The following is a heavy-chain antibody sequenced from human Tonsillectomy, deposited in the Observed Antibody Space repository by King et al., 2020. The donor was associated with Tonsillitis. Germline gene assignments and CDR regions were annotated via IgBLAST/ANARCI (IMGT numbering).Heavy chain of an antibody. Sequence: VQLVESGGALVQPGGSLRLSCSASGFTFSNYNMNWVRQAPGKGLEWISYINADTTATYYADSVKGRFTISGDNAKGSLSLQMDSLRAEDTAVYYCARADSGYSSTWSFWGRGTLVTVSS. CDR2: INADTTAT. CDR1: GFTFSNYN. CDR3: ARADSGYSSTWSF. J-gene: IGHJ4*02. V-gene: IGHV3-48*01. D-gene: IGHD2-2*01.